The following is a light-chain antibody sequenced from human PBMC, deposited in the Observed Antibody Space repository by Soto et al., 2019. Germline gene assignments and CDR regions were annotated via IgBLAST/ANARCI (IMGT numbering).Light chain of an antibody. CDR1: SVDVGGYNY. Sequence: QSVLTQPASVSGSPGQSISISCTGTSVDVGGYNYVSWYQHHPGKAPKLMIYDVSNRPSGVSNRFSGTKSANTASLTISGLQAEDEADYYCSSYTGSSTLLYVFGSGTQLTVL. CDR3: SSYTGSSTLLYV. CDR2: DVS. V-gene: IGLV2-14*01. J-gene: IGLJ1*01.